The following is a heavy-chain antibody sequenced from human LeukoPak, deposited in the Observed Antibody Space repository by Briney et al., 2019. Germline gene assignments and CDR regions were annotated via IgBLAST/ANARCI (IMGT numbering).Heavy chain of an antibody. Sequence: PGGSLRLSCAASGFTFSSYEMNWVRQAPGKGLEWVSHISSSGSDIYYADSVKGRFTISRDNAKNSLYLHMNSLRAEDTAVYYCARDYGGSSPFDYWGQGTLVTVSS. J-gene: IGHJ4*02. D-gene: IGHD4-23*01. V-gene: IGHV3-48*03. CDR1: GFTFSSYE. CDR2: ISSSGSDI. CDR3: ARDYGGSSPFDY.